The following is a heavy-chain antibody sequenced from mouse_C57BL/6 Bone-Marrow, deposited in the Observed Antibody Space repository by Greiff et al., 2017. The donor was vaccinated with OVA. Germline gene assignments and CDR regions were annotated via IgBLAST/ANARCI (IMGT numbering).Heavy chain of an antibody. J-gene: IGHJ4*01. CDR3: ARASYYSNYAYYAMDY. Sequence: VQLKESGPGLAKPSQTLSLTCSVTGYSITSDYWNWIRKFPGNKLEYMGYISYSGSTYYNPSLKSRISITRDTSKNQYYLQLNSVTTEDTATYYCARASYYSNYAYYAMDYWGQGTSVTVSS. V-gene: IGHV3-8*01. D-gene: IGHD2-5*01. CDR2: ISYSGST. CDR1: GYSITSDY.